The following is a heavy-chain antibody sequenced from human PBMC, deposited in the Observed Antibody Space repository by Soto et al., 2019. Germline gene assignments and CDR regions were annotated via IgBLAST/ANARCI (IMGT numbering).Heavy chain of an antibody. V-gene: IGHV3-33*08. Sequence: QVQLVESGGGVVQPGRSLRLSCAASGFTFRNHAMHWVRQAPGKGLEWVGLIWYDGTSKYYADSVKGRFTISRDNSKNNLYLEMNSLRVEDTAIYYCARDQGVVIIKDHWGQGTLVTVSS. D-gene: IGHD6-6*01. CDR3: ARDQGVVIIKDH. CDR1: GFTFRNHA. J-gene: IGHJ4*02. CDR2: IWYDGTSK.